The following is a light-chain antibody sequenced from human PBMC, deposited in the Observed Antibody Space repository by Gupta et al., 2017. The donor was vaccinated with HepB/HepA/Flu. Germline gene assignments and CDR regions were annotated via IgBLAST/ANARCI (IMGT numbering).Light chain of an antibody. CDR2: DVS. Sequence: QSALTQHASVSGSPGQSITISCTGTSSDVGSHNSVSWYQQHPGKAPKFLIYDVSNRPSGVSYRFPGSKSGNTASLTVSGLQAEDEAYYYCCSYADSYTYVFGTGTKVTVL. J-gene: IGLJ1*01. V-gene: IGLV2-14*03. CDR1: SSDVGSHNS. CDR3: CSYADSYTYV.